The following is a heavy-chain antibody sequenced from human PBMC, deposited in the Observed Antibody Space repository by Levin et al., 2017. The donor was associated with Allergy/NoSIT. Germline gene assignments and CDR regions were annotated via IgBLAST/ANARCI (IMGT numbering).Heavy chain of an antibody. V-gene: IGHV5-51*01. J-gene: IGHJ4*02. CDR2: IYPGDSDT. CDR1: GYSFTTYW. Sequence: GASVKVSCKGSGYSFTTYWIGWVRQMPGKGLEWMGIIYPGDSDTRYSPSFQGQVTISADKSSSTAYLQWSSLKASDSAMYYCARRRYSSGWEDFDYWGQGTLVTVSS. D-gene: IGHD6-19*01. CDR3: ARRRYSSGWEDFDY.